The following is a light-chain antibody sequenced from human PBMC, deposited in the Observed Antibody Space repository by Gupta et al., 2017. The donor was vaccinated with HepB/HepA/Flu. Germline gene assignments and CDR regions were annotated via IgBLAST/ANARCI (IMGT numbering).Light chain of an antibody. Sequence: ERATINCKSSQTVLYNSNNKSSLAWYQQKPGQPPKLLIYWASTRETGVPDRFSGSGSGTDFTLTISSLQAEDVAVYYCQQYDTTPVTFGPGTKVDIK. CDR3: QQYDTTPVT. CDR2: WAS. V-gene: IGKV4-1*01. J-gene: IGKJ3*01. CDR1: QTVLYNSNNKSS.